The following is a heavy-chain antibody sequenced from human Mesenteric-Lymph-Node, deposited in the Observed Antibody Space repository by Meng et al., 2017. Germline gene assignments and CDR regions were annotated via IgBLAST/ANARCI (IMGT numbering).Heavy chain of an antibody. CDR1: GGSVSSGGYY. V-gene: IGHV4-31*03. Sequence: QVQLQEAGPGLVKPSQTLSLTSTVPGGSVSSGGYYWTWIRQHPGKGLEWFGHIYYSGSTFYNPSLKRRVIISIDTSKNQFSLNLRSVTAADTAVYYCARVSSGWDYFDYWGQGTLVTVSS. CDR2: IYYSGST. J-gene: IGHJ4*02. D-gene: IGHD6-19*01. CDR3: ARVSSGWDYFDY.